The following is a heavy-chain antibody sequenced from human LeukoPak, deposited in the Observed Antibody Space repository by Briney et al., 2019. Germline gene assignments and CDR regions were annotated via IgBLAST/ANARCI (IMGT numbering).Heavy chain of an antibody. CDR3: ARDPTYYYDSSGYYYFDY. D-gene: IGHD3-22*01. CDR2: ISSSSSII. J-gene: IGHJ4*02. Sequence: GGSLRLSCAASGFTFSSYSMNWVRQAPGKGLEWVSYISSSSSIIYYADSVKGRFTISRDNAKNSLYLQMNSLRAEDTAVYYCARDPTYYYDSSGYYYFDYWGQGTLVTVSS. V-gene: IGHV3-48*01. CDR1: GFTFSSYS.